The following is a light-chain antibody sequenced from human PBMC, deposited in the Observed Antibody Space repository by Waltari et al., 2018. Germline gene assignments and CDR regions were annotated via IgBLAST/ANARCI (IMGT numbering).Light chain of an antibody. CDR1: SSDVGGNDY. V-gene: IGLV2-8*01. J-gene: IGLJ2*01. Sequence: QSALTQPPSASGSPGQSVTISCTGTSSDVGGNDYVSWYQQSPGKAPPLMIYEVTKRPSGVPDGFAGSKSGNTASLTVSGLQAEDEADYYCSSYAGSNNYVLFGGGTKLTVL. CDR3: SSYAGSNNYVL. CDR2: EVT.